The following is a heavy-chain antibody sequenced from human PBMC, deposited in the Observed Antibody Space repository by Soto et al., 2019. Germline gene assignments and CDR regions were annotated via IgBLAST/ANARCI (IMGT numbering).Heavy chain of an antibody. D-gene: IGHD6-19*01. V-gene: IGHV1-2*02. J-gene: IGHJ3*02. CDR3: TREDMEKSGGVYADFDI. Sequence: ASVKVSCKSSVYTFSAYYTHWVRQAPGQGLEGMGWMNPKSGGTYFAQKFQGRATLTRHTSISADYMAVNRLRSGGTAVCNCTREDMEKSGGVYADFDIWGQGTTVTVSS. CDR1: VYTFSAYY. CDR2: MNPKSGGT.